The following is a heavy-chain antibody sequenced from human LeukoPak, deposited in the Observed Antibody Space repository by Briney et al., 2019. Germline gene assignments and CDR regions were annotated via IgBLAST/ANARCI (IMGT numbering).Heavy chain of an antibody. Sequence: GRSLRLSCAASGFTFSSYGMHWVRQAPGKGLEWAAVIWYDGSNKYYADSVKGRFTISRDNSKNTLYLQMNSLRAEDTAVYYCARDAPYSSGWEYGYFDYWGQGTLVTVSS. CDR3: ARDAPYSSGWEYGYFDY. D-gene: IGHD6-19*01. CDR1: GFTFSSYG. V-gene: IGHV3-33*01. J-gene: IGHJ4*02. CDR2: IWYDGSNK.